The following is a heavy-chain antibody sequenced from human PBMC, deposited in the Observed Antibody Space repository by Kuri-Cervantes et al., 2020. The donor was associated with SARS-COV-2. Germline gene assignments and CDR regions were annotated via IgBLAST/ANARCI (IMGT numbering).Heavy chain of an antibody. J-gene: IGHJ6*02. V-gene: IGHV4-59*01. CDR2: IYYSGST. Sequence: GSLRLSCTVSGDSISSYYWTWIRQPPGKGLEWIGYIYYSGSTYYNPSLKSRVTISVDTSKNQLSLKLSSVTAADTAVYYCARVGPYYYYGMDVWGQGTTVTVSS. CDR1: GDSISSYY. CDR3: ARVGPYYYYGMDV.